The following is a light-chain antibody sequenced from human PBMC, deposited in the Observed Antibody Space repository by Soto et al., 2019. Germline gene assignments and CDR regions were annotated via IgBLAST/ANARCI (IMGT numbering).Light chain of an antibody. CDR1: QSVTTN. J-gene: IGKJ4*01. CDR3: QQYDRFPVT. V-gene: IGKV3-15*01. CDR2: DAS. Sequence: EVVMTQSPATLSVSPGERVTFSCRASQSVTTNLAWYQHKPGQSPRLLISDASTWASGIPPRFSGSGSGTECTLTIDRLQSADFAVYYCQQYDRFPVTFGGGTKVEIK.